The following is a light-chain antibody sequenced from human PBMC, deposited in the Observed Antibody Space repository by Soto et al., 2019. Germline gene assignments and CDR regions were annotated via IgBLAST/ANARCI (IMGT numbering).Light chain of an antibody. CDR2: EVS. CDR3: SSYAGSNRV. Sequence: QSVLTQPPSASGSPGQSVTISCTGTSSDVGGYNYFSWYQQHPGKAPKLMIYEVSNRPSGVPDRFSGSKSGNTASLTVSGLHADDEADYFCSSYAGSNRVFGTGTKLTVL. J-gene: IGLJ1*01. V-gene: IGLV2-8*01. CDR1: SSDVGGYNY.